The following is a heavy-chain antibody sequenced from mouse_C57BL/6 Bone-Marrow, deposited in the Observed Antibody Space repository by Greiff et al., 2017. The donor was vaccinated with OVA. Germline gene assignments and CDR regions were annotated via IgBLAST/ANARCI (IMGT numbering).Heavy chain of an antibody. CDR1: GYTFTSYG. CDR2: IYPRSGNT. CDR3: AREGDYYGSRGDFAY. J-gene: IGHJ3*01. V-gene: IGHV1-81*01. Sequence: VKLQQSGAELARPGASVKLSCKASGYTFTSYGISWVKQRTGQGLEWIGEIYPRSGNTYYNEKFKGKATLTADKSSSTAYMELRSLTSEDSAVYFCAREGDYYGSRGDFAYWGQGTLVTVSA. D-gene: IGHD1-1*01.